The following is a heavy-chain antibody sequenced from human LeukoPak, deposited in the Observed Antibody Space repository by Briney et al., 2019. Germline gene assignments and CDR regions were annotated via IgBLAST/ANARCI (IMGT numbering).Heavy chain of an antibody. V-gene: IGHV1-18*01. CDR3: ARGTLNWFDP. J-gene: IGHJ5*02. Sequence: GASVKVSSKASGYTFTTYGISWVRQAPGQGLEWMGWITAYNGNTNYAQNLQGRVTMTTDTSTSTAYMELRSLRSDDTAVYYCARGTLNWFDPWGQGTLVTVSS. D-gene: IGHD1/OR15-1a*01. CDR1: GYTFTTYG. CDR2: ITAYNGNT.